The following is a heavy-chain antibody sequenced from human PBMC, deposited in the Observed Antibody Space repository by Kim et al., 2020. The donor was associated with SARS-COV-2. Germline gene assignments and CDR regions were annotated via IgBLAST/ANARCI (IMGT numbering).Heavy chain of an antibody. CDR3: ARASGYSYGYYYFDY. V-gene: IGHV4-34*01. CDR2: INHSGST. D-gene: IGHD5-18*01. Sequence: SETLSLTCAVYGGSFSGYYWSWIRQPPGKGLEWIGEINHSGSTNYNPSLKSRVTISVDTSKNQFSLKLSSVTAADTAVYYCARASGYSYGYYYFDYWGQGTLVTVSS. CDR1: GGSFSGYY. J-gene: IGHJ4*02.